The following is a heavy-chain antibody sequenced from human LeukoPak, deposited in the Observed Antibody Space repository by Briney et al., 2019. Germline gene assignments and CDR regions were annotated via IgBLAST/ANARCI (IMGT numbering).Heavy chain of an antibody. CDR1: GGSFSGYY. Sequence: SETLSLTCAVYGGSFSGYYWSWIRQPPGKGLEWIGEINHSGSTNYNPSLKSRVTISVDTSKNQFSLKLSSVTAADTAVYYCARTHIRGRWFDPWGQGTLVTVSS. CDR3: ARTHIRGRWFDP. J-gene: IGHJ5*02. V-gene: IGHV4-34*01. CDR2: INHSGST.